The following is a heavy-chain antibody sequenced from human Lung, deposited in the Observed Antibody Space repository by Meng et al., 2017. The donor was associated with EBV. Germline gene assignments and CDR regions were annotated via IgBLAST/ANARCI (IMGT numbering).Heavy chain of an antibody. CDR1: GFTFSSYS. V-gene: IGHV3-21*03. J-gene: IGHJ4*02. Sequence: EVQLVESGGGLVKPGGSLRLPCAASGFTFSSYSMNWVRQAPGKGLEWVSSISRSSNNIYYADSVKGRFTISRDNAKNSLYLEMNNLETEDTAVYYCAKGAPSSGSLFDYWGRGTLVTVSS. CDR3: AKGAPSSGSLFDY. CDR2: ISRSSNNI. D-gene: IGHD6-19*01.